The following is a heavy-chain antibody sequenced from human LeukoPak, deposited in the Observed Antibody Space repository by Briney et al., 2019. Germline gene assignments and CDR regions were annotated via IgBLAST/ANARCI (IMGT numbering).Heavy chain of an antibody. V-gene: IGHV4-39*07. CDR3: ATRFSSSWYYFDY. CDR2: IYYSGST. D-gene: IGHD6-13*01. CDR1: GGSISSGGYY. Sequence: SETLSLTCTVSGGSISSGGYYWSWIRQPPGKGLEWIGSIYYSGSTYYNPSLKSRVIISVNTSKNQFSLKLSSVTAADTAVYYCATRFSSSWYYFDYWGQGTLVTVSS. J-gene: IGHJ4*02.